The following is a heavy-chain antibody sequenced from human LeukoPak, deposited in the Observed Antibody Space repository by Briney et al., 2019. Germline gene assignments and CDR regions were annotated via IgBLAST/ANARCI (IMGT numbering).Heavy chain of an antibody. Sequence: PGGSLRLSCAASGFTFDDYAMHWVRQAPGKGLEWVSGISWSSGSIGYADSVKGRFTISRDNAKNSLYLQMNSLRAGDTALYYCARDCSSTSCYNYFDYWGQGTLVTVSS. CDR2: ISWSSGSI. V-gene: IGHV3-9*01. CDR1: GFTFDDYA. CDR3: ARDCSSTSCYNYFDY. J-gene: IGHJ4*02. D-gene: IGHD2-2*01.